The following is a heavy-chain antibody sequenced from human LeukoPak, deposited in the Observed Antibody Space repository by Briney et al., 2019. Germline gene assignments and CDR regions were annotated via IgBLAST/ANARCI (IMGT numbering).Heavy chain of an antibody. V-gene: IGHV4-34*01. CDR2: ISHRGST. CDR3: AGRLRGFYFDY. CDR1: GGSFSAYY. J-gene: IGHJ4*02. D-gene: IGHD3-16*01. Sequence: SETLSLTCAVYGGSFSAYYWSWIRQPPGKGLEWIGEISHRGSTNYNPSLKSRVTISVDTSKNQFSLKLSSVTAADTAVYYCAGRLRGFYFDYWGQGTLVTVSS.